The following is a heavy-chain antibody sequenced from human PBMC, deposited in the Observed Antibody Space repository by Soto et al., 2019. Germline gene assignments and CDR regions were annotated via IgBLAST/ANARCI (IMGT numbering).Heavy chain of an antibody. V-gene: IGHV3-33*01. CDR3: VRGGKTAGAFDI. D-gene: IGHD2-21*02. CDR2: IWDDGIQK. CDR1: GFTFSNYG. J-gene: IGHJ3*02. Sequence: QVQLVESGGGVVQPGRSLRLSCAASGFTFSNYGMHWVRQAPGKGLEWVAVIWDDGIQKYYVDSVKGRFTISRDNSENTLFLQMNSLTGEDTAVYYFVRGGKTAGAFDIWGQGTMVTVSS.